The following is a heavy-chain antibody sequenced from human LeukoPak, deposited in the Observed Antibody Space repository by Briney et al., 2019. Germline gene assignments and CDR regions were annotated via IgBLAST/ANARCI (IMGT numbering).Heavy chain of an antibody. J-gene: IGHJ5*02. CDR3: ARVRGSGWYFWFDP. V-gene: IGHV4-34*01. D-gene: IGHD6-19*01. CDR2: INHSGRT. CDR1: GGSFSGHY. Sequence: SETLSLTCAVYGGSFSGHYWSWICQPPGKGQEWIGEINHSGRTNYNPSLKSRVTISVDTSKNQFPLKLSSVTAADTAVYYCARVRGSGWYFWFDPWGQGTLVTVSS.